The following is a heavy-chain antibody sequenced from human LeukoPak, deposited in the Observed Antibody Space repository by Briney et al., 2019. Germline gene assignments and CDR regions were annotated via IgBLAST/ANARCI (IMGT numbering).Heavy chain of an antibody. CDR1: GGSFSGYY. CDR2: INHSGST. J-gene: IGHJ5*02. D-gene: IGHD7-27*01. V-gene: IGHV4-34*01. CDR3: ARGRSWGYNWFDP. Sequence: SETLSLTCAVYGGSFSGYYWSWIRQPPGKGLEWIGEINHSGSTNYNPSLKSRVTISVDTSKNQFSLKLSSVTAADTAVYYCARGRSWGYNWFDPWGQGTLVTVSS.